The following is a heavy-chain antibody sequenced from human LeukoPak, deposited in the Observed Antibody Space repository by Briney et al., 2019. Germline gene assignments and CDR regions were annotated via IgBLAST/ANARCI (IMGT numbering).Heavy chain of an antibody. Sequence: SETLSLTCAVSGGSINSVRYYWGWIRQPPGKGLEWIGSIFYSGSTYYNPSLKSRVTISVDTSKNQFSLKLSSVTAADTAVYYCARRKAYCSGSLCYADYWGQGSLVTVSS. V-gene: IGHV4-39*01. J-gene: IGHJ4*02. CDR3: ARRKAYCSGSLCYADY. D-gene: IGHD2-15*01. CDR1: GGSINSVRYY. CDR2: IFYSGST.